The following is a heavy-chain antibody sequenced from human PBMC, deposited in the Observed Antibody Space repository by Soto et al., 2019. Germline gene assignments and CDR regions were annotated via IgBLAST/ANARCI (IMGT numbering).Heavy chain of an antibody. CDR1: GYTFTSYY. V-gene: IGHV1-46*01. J-gene: IGHJ6*02. D-gene: IGHD3-3*01. CDR3: AREPPGDDFWSGYYYYYGMDV. Sequence: QVQLVQSGAEVKKPGASVKVSCKASGYTFTSYYMHWVRQAPGQGLEWMGIINPSGGSTSYAQKFRGRVTMTRDTSTSTVYMELSSLRSEDTAVYYCAREPPGDDFWSGYYYYYGMDVWGQGTTVTVSS. CDR2: INPSGGST.